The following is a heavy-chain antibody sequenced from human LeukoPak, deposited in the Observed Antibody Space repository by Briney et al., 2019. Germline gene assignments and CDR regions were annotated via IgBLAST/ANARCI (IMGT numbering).Heavy chain of an antibody. Sequence: SETLSLTCTVSGGSISSYYWSWIRQPPGKGLEWIGYIYYSGSTNYNPSLKSRVTISVDTSKNQLSLKLSSVTAADTAVYYCARHVDTLPYYFDSWGQGTLVTVSS. V-gene: IGHV4-59*08. CDR2: IYYSGST. CDR1: GGSISSYY. D-gene: IGHD5-18*01. CDR3: ARHVDTLPYYFDS. J-gene: IGHJ4*02.